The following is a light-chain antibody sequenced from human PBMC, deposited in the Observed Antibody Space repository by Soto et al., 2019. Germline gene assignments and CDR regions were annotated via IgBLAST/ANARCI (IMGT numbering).Light chain of an antibody. CDR2: SND. Sequence: QSVLTQAPSASGTPGQRVTISCSVSSSNSRSNTVSWYQQVPGTAPKLLIYSNDQRPSGVPDRFSGSKSGTSASLAIGGLQSEAEADYYCAAWDGGLNGWVFGGGTKLTVL. V-gene: IGLV1-44*01. CDR1: SSNSRSNT. CDR3: AAWDGGLNGWV. J-gene: IGLJ2*01.